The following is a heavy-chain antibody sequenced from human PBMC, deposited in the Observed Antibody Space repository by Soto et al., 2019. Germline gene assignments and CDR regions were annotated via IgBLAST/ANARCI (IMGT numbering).Heavy chain of an antibody. CDR1: GFTFSRYA. V-gene: IGHV3-21*01. CDR3: ARPIRADSSGPREAFDI. J-gene: IGHJ3*02. CDR2: ISSTSSYI. Sequence: PRGSLILSCAAPGFTFSRYAMSWVRQTPWKGLVWVSSISSTSSYIYYADSGKVRFTISRDNAKNSLYLQMNRLRAEDTAVHYRARPIRADSSGPREAFDIWGQETMVTDSS. D-gene: IGHD3-22*01.